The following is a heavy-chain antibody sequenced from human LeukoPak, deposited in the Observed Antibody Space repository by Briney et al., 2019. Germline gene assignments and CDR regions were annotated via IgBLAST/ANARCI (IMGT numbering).Heavy chain of an antibody. V-gene: IGHV4-59*01. CDR3: ARDYGDYVGWFDP. Sequence: SETLSLTCTVSGGSISSYYWSWIRQPPGKGLEWIGYIYYSGSTNYNPSLKSRVTISVDTSKNQFSLKLSSVTAADTAVYYCARDYGDYVGWFDPWGQGTLVTVSS. D-gene: IGHD4-17*01. CDR1: GGSISSYY. CDR2: IYYSGST. J-gene: IGHJ5*02.